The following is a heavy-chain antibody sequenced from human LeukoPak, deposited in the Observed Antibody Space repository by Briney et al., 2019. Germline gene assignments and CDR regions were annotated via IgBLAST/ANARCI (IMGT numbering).Heavy chain of an antibody. CDR2: IYYSGST. Sequence: PSETLSLTCTVSGGSISSYYWSWIRQPPGKGLEWIGYIYYSGSTNYNPSLKSRVTISVDTSKNQFSLKLSSVTAADTAVYYCARQGRDYGMDVWGQGTTVTVSS. V-gene: IGHV4-59*08. CDR1: GGSISSYY. J-gene: IGHJ6*02. CDR3: ARQGRDYGMDV.